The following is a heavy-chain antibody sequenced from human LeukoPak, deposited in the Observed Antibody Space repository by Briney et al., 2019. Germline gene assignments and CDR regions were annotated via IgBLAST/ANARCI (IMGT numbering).Heavy chain of an antibody. Sequence: GRSLRLSCAASGFTFSSYGMHWVRQAPGKGLEWVAVISYDGSNKYYADSVKGRFTISRDNSKNTLYLQMNSLRAEDTAVYYCAKEDTAMVTLPYYYYGMDVWGQGTTVTVSS. V-gene: IGHV3-30*18. CDR2: ISYDGSNK. CDR3: AKEDTAMVTLPYYYYGMDV. CDR1: GFTFSSYG. D-gene: IGHD5-18*01. J-gene: IGHJ6*02.